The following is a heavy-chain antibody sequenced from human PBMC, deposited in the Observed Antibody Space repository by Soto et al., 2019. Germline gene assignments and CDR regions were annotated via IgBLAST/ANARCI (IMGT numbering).Heavy chain of an antibody. CDR3: ARGFPAYCDRDYYSNIF. CDR2: SYSGGNT. D-gene: IGHD2-21*02. Sequence: GGSLRLSCVASGFNVRNNYMSWVRQAPGKGLEWVSVSYSGGNTYYADSVKGRFTFSRDHSKNTLYLQMNNLRVENTAVYYCARGFPAYCDRDYYSNIFWGQGTLVTVSS. J-gene: IGHJ4*02. CDR1: GFNVRNNY. V-gene: IGHV3-53*01.